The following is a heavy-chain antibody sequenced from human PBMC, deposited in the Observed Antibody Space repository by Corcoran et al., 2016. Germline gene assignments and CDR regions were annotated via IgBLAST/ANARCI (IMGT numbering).Heavy chain of an antibody. CDR2: LYSGDY. CDR3: ERGNSGDGNFDS. CDR1: GFTLSDYW. Sequence: EVQLVESGGGLVQPGGSLRLSCEASGFTLSDYWMHWVRQAPGKGLVWVSRLYSGDYYADSVQGRFTISRDNAKNTLYLQMSSLTVEDTALYECERGNSGDGNFDSWGQGTLVTVAS. J-gene: IGHJ4*02. D-gene: IGHD5-12*01. V-gene: IGHV3-74*01.